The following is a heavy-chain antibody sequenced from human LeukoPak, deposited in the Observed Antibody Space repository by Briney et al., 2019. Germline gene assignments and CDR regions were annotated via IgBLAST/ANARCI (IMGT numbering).Heavy chain of an antibody. CDR2: IYPGDSVT. J-gene: IGHJ4*02. V-gene: IGHV5-51*01. CDR1: GYSFTSYW. D-gene: IGHD3-10*02. Sequence: GESLKISCKGSGYSFTSYWIGWVRQLPGKGLEWMGIIYPGDSVTRYSPSFQGQVTISADKSISTAYLQWSSLKASDTAMYYCATSLAYGVRYFDYWGQGTLVTVSS. CDR3: ATSLAYGVRYFDY.